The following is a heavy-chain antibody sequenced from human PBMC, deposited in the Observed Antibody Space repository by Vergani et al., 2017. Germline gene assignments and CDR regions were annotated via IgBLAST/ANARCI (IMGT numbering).Heavy chain of an antibody. D-gene: IGHD4-23*01. V-gene: IGHV4-34*01. CDR3: ARADYGGNRYWYFDL. J-gene: IGHJ2*01. CDR1: GGSFSGYY. Sequence: QVQLQQWGAGLLKPSETLSLTCAVYGGSFSGYYWSWIRQPPGKGLEWIGYIYYSGSTYYNPSLKSRVTISVDTSKNQFSLKLSSVTAADTGVYYCARADYGGNRYWYFDLWGRGTLVTVSS. CDR2: IYYSGST.